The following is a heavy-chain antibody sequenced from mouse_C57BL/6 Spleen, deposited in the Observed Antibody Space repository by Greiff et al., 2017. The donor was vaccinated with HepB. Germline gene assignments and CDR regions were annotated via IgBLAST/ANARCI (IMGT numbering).Heavy chain of an antibody. D-gene: IGHD2-3*01. CDR3: TTRYDHDY. Sequence: VHVKQSGAELVRPGASVKLSCTASGFNIKDDYMHWVKQRPEQGLEWIGWIDPENGDTEYASKFQGKATITADTSSNTAYLQLSSLTSEDTAVYYCTTRYDHDYWGQGTTLTVSS. CDR1: GFNIKDDY. J-gene: IGHJ2*01. CDR2: IDPENGDT. V-gene: IGHV14-4*01.